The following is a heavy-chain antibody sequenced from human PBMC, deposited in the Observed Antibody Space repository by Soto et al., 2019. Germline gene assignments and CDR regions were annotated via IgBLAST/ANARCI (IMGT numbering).Heavy chain of an antibody. V-gene: IGHV1-69*04. Sequence: SVKVSCKASGGTFSSYTISWVRQAPGQGLEWMGRIIPILGIANYAQKFQGRVTITADKSTSTAYMELSSLRSEDTAVYYCARDCLPINYYDSSGYSPAVGFDPWGQGTLVTVSS. D-gene: IGHD3-22*01. CDR1: GGTFSSYT. J-gene: IGHJ5*02. CDR2: IIPILGIA. CDR3: ARDCLPINYYDSSGYSPAVGFDP.